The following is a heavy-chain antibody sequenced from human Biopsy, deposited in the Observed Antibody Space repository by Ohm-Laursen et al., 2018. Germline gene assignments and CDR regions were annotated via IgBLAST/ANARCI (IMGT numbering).Heavy chain of an antibody. CDR1: GYSFISYS. Sequence: SVNVSCKTSGYSFISYSIKWVRQAPGQGLGWMGWIRPLNGDTKYGQKFQDRVTMTTDTSTSTVYMELTSLRSDDTAVYYCARGEVTFGELIVSLDSWGQGTLVTVSS. D-gene: IGHD3-16*02. J-gene: IGHJ4*02. V-gene: IGHV1-18*01. CDR3: ARGEVTFGELIVSLDS. CDR2: IRPLNGDT.